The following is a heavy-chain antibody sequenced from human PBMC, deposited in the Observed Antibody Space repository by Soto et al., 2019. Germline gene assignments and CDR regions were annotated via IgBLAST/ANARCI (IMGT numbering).Heavy chain of an antibody. V-gene: IGHV3-11*01. D-gene: IGHD1-1*01. Sequence: GSLRLSCAASGFIFSDYSMSWIRQAPGKGLDWLASISRYGNDIFYADSVDGRFTISRDNAKNSLFLQMDDLRVDDTGMYFCARGAEMSMRTKWFDPWGQGILVTVSS. CDR1: GFIFSDYS. CDR2: ISRYGNDI. J-gene: IGHJ5*02. CDR3: ARGAEMSMRTKWFDP.